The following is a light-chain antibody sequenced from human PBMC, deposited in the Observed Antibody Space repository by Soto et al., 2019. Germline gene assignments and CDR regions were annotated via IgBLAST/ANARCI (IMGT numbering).Light chain of an antibody. CDR2: DDS. Sequence: SYELTQPPSVSVAPGQTARITCGGNNSGSKSVHWYQQKPGQAPVLVVYDDSGRPSGIPERFSGSNSGNTATLTISRVEAGDEADYYCQVWDSSSFWVFGGGTQLTVL. CDR1: NSGSKS. J-gene: IGLJ3*02. CDR3: QVWDSSSFWV. V-gene: IGLV3-21*02.